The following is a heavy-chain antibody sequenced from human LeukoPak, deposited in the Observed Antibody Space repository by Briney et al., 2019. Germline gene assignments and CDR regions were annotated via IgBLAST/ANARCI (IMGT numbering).Heavy chain of an antibody. CDR2: FDPENGKT. D-gene: IGHD3-10*01. CDR3: VHYASGSYCNEATGLVY. CDR1: GYTLTKLA. V-gene: IGHV1-24*01. Sequence: ASVKVSCKVSGYTLTKLAMHWVRQAPGKGLEWMGGFDPENGKTLYAQKFQGRVTMTEDTSTDTAYMELSSLRYEDTAVYYCVHYASGSYCNEATGLVYWGQGTLVTVSS. J-gene: IGHJ4*02.